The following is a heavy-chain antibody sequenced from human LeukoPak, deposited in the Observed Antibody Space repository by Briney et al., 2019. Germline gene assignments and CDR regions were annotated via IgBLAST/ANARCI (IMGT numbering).Heavy chain of an antibody. V-gene: IGHV3-48*01. Sequence: GGSLRLSCAASGFTFSSYTMNWVRQPPGKGLEWVSNIGTSSTTIYYADSAKGRFTISRDNAKNSLYLQMNSLRADDTAVYYCARFAAGGSYYYYMDVWGKGTTVTVSS. CDR1: GFTFSSYT. CDR3: ARFAAGGSYYYYMDV. J-gene: IGHJ6*03. CDR2: IGTSSTTI. D-gene: IGHD6-25*01.